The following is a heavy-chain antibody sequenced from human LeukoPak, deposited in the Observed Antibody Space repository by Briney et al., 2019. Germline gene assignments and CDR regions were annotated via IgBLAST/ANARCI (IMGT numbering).Heavy chain of an antibody. CDR2: IYYSGST. CDR1: GGSISSYY. CDR3: ARLKCISTTCPSRYVMDV. Sequence: SETLSLTCSVSGGSISSYYWSWIRQPPGKGLEYIGYIYYSGSTNYNPSLKGRVTISVDTSKDQFSLNLTSVTAADTAVYYCARLKCISTTCPSRYVMDVWGQGTPVTVSS. D-gene: IGHD2-2*01. J-gene: IGHJ6*02. V-gene: IGHV4-59*01.